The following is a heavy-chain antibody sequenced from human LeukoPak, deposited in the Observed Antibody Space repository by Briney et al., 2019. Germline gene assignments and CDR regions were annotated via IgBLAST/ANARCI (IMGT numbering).Heavy chain of an antibody. CDR3: ARDLWEDYYDSSGYYYVHSY. CDR1: GYTFTSYG. D-gene: IGHD3-22*01. V-gene: IGHV1-18*01. Sequence: ASVKVSCKASGYTFTSYGISWVRQAPGQGLEWMGWISAYNGNTNYAQKLQGRVTMTTDTSTSTVYMELRSLRSDDTAVYYCARDLWEDYYDSSGYYYVHSYWGQGTLVTVSS. J-gene: IGHJ4*02. CDR2: ISAYNGNT.